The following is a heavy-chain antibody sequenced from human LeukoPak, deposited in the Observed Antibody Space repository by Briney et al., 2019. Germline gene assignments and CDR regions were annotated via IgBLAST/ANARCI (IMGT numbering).Heavy chain of an antibody. CDR1: GGSISSYY. Sequence: NTSETLSLTFTVSGGSISSYYWSWIRQPPGKGLEWIGYIYYSGSTNYNPSLKSRVTISVDTSKNQFSLKLSSVTAADTAVYYCARGEADFWSGYPPITPYYYYMDVWGKGTTVTVSS. V-gene: IGHV4-59*01. CDR2: IYYSGST. D-gene: IGHD3-3*01. J-gene: IGHJ6*03. CDR3: ARGEADFWSGYPPITPYYYYMDV.